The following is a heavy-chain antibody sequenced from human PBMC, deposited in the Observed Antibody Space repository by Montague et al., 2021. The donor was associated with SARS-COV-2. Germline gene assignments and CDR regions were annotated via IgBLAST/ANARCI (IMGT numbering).Heavy chain of an antibody. V-gene: IGHV4-39*01. J-gene: IGHJ4*02. D-gene: IGHD3-3*01. CDR2: IYYSGST. CDR3: ARQMGQSSIFGVVIQYYFDY. Sequence: SETLSLTCTVSGGSISSSSYYWGWIRQPPGKGLEWIGSIYYSGSTYYNPSLKSRVTISVDTSKNQFSLKLSSVTAADTAVYYGARQMGQSSIFGVVIQYYFDYWGQGTLVTVSS. CDR1: GGSISSSSYY.